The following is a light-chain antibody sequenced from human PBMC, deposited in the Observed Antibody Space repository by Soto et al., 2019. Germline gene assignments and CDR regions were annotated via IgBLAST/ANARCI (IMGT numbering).Light chain of an antibody. Sequence: QSALTQPRSVSGSPGXSXTISCTGTSSDVGGYNYVSWYQQHPGKAPKLMIYDVSKRPSGVPDRFSGSKSGNTASLTISGLQAEDEADYYCCSYAGSPYVFGTGTKLTVL. J-gene: IGLJ1*01. CDR2: DVS. V-gene: IGLV2-11*01. CDR3: CSYAGSPYV. CDR1: SSDVGGYNY.